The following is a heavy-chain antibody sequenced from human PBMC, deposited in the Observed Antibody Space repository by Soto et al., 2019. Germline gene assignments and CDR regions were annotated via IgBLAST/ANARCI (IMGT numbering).Heavy chain of an antibody. CDR3: ARWWSGSRQGFDP. J-gene: IGHJ5*02. CDR2: IYYSGST. CDR1: GGSISSGDYY. Sequence: QVQLQESGPGLVKPSQTLSLTYTVSGGSISSGDYYWSWIRQHPGKGLEWIGYIYYSGSTYYNPSRKSRVTISVDTSKNQFSLKLSSVTAADTAVYYCARWWSGSRQGFDPWGQGTLVTVSS. V-gene: IGHV4-31*03. D-gene: IGHD3-3*01.